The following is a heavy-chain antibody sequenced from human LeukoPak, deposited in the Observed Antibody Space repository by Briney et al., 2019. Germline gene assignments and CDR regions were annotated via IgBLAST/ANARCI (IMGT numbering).Heavy chain of an antibody. V-gene: IGHV3-30*18. CDR2: ISYDGSNK. CDR3: AKTLWGLTLLSSDH. CDR1: GFTFSSYG. D-gene: IGHD2-21*02. J-gene: IGHJ4*02. Sequence: GGSLRLSCAASGFTFSSYGMHWVRQAPGKGLEWVAVISYDGSNKYYADSVKGRFTISRDNSKNTLYLQMNSLRAEDTAVYYCAKTLWGLTLLSSDHWGQGTLVTVSS.